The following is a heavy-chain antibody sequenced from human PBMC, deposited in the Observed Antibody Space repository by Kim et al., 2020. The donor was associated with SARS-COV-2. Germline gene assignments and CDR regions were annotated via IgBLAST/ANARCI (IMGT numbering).Heavy chain of an antibody. CDR1: GFTFSSYA. J-gene: IGHJ4*02. V-gene: IGHV3-23*01. D-gene: IGHD2-2*01. CDR3: AKDTSLLCSSTSCYWDY. CDR2: ISGSGGST. Sequence: GGSLRLSCAASGFTFSSYAMSWVRQAPGKGLEWVSAISGSGGSTYYADSVKGRFTISRDNSKNTLYLQMNSLRAEDTAVYYCAKDTSLLCSSTSCYWDYWGQGTLVTVSS.